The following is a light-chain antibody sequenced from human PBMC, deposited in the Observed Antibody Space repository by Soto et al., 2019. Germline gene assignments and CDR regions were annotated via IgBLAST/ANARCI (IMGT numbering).Light chain of an antibody. CDR1: QSISGW. CDR2: DAS. CDR3: QQYNTYRT. J-gene: IGKJ1*01. Sequence: DIQVTHSPSTLSASVGDRVTITCRASQSISGWLAWYQQKPGKAPKLMIYDASSLESGVPSRFSGSGSGTEFTLTISSLQPDDFATYYCQQYNTYRTLGQGTKVDIK. V-gene: IGKV1-5*01.